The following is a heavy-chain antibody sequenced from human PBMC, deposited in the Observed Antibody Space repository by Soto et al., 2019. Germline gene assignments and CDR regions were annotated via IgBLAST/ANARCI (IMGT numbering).Heavy chain of an antibody. CDR2: IYYSGST. J-gene: IGHJ4*02. CDR1: GGSISSGGYY. D-gene: IGHD3-22*01. V-gene: IGHV4-31*03. CDR3: ARVPRYYDSSGYYYRYYFDY. Sequence: LSLTCTVSGGSISSGGYYWSWIRQHPGKGLEWIGYIYYSGSTYYSPSLKSRVTISVDTSKNQFSLKLSSVTAADTAVYYCARVPRYYDSSGYYYRYYFDYWGQGTLVTVSS.